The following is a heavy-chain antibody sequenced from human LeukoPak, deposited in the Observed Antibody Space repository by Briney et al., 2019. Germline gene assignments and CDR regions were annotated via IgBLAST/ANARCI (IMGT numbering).Heavy chain of an antibody. J-gene: IGHJ4*02. Sequence: PGGSLRLSCAASGFTFSSYAMSWVRQAPGKGLEWVSAISGSGGSTYYADSVKGRFTISRDNSKNTLYLQMNSLRAEDTAVYYSAKVEDSPRYFDYWGQGTLVTVSS. D-gene: IGHD1-1*01. V-gene: IGHV3-23*01. CDR2: ISGSGGST. CDR3: AKVEDSPRYFDY. CDR1: GFTFSSYA.